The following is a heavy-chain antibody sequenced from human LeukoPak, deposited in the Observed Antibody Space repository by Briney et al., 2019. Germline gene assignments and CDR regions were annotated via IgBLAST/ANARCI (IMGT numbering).Heavy chain of an antibody. CDR2: ISGSGGST. V-gene: IGHV3-23*01. J-gene: IGHJ4*02. CDR3: AKDAQYYYGSGTYFDY. CDR1: GFTFNNYG. Sequence: HAGGSLRLSCAASGFTFNNYGMTWVRQAPGKGLEWVSSISGSGGSTYYADSVKGRFTISRDNSKNTLYLQMNSLRAGDTAVYCCAKDAQYYYGSGTYFDYWGQGTLVTVSS. D-gene: IGHD3-10*01.